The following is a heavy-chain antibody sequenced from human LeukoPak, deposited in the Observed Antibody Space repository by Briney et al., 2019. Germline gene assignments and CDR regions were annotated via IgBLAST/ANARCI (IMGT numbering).Heavy chain of an antibody. Sequence: SQTLSLTCAVSGGSISSGGYSWSWIRQPPGKGLEWIGYIYHSGSTNYNPSLKSRVTISVDTSKNQFSLKLSSVTAADTAVYYCARVRAVVPTYYYDSSGYYSGDYWGQGTLVTVSS. CDR3: ARVRAVVPTYYYDSSGYYSGDY. D-gene: IGHD3-22*01. CDR1: GGSISSGGYS. J-gene: IGHJ4*02. CDR2: IYHSGST. V-gene: IGHV4-30-2*01.